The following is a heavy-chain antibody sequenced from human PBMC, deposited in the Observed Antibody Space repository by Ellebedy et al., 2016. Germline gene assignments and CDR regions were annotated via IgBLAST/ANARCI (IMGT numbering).Heavy chain of an antibody. CDR3: ARGIRYSYDYYYYMDV. Sequence: ASVKVSXXASGYTFTGYYMHWVRQAPGQGLEWMGWINPNSGGTNYAQKFQGWVTMTRDTSISTAYMELSRLRSDDTAVYYCARGIRYSYDYYYYMDVWGKGTTVTVSS. D-gene: IGHD5-18*01. J-gene: IGHJ6*03. CDR2: INPNSGGT. CDR1: GYTFTGYY. V-gene: IGHV1-2*04.